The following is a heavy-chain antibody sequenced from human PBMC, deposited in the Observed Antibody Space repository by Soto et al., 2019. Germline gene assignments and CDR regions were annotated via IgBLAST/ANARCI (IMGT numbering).Heavy chain of an antibody. D-gene: IGHD6-19*01. CDR1: GGSMSSSDYY. CDR3: ARRTVNIRTFYSGLKTHCFDY. J-gene: IGHJ4*02. CDR2: IYYSGST. Sequence: TLALTCAVSGGSMSSSDYYWGWIRQPPGKGLEWIGSIYYSGSTYYNPSLQSRVAISVDTSKNQFSLKLKSVTAADTAIYYCARRTVNIRTFYSGLKTHCFDYWGPGAPVTVSS. V-gene: IGHV4-39*01.